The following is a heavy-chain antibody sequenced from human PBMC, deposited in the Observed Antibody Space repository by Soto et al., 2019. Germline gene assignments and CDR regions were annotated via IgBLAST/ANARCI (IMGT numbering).Heavy chain of an antibody. CDR3: ARSGGLQHIDY. J-gene: IGHJ4*02. CDR2: IYYSGST. CDR1: GDSIISSSYY. Sequence: SETLSLTCTVSGDSIISSSYYWGWIRQPPGKGLEWIGSIYYSGSTYYNPSLKSRVTISVDTSKNQFSLKLSSVTAADTAVHYCARSGGLQHIDYWGQGTLVTVSS. V-gene: IGHV4-39*01. D-gene: IGHD4-4*01.